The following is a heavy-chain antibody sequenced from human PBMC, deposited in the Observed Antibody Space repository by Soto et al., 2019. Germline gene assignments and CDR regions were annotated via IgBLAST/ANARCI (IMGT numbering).Heavy chain of an antibody. CDR1: GFTFNTHS. CDR3: ARKGADFGVVTPFDS. D-gene: IGHD3-3*01. Sequence: EVQLVESGGGLVKPGGSLRLSCAASGFTFNTHSMNWVRQAPGKGLEWVSSISSTGSYIYYADSVKGRFTISRDNAKNSLYLQMNSLRAEDTAVYFCARKGADFGVVTPFDSWGQEVLVTVSS. J-gene: IGHJ4*02. CDR2: ISSTGSYI. V-gene: IGHV3-21*02.